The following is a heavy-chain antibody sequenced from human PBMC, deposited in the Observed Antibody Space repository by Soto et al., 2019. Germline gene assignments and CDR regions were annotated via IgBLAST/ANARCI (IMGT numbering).Heavy chain of an antibody. CDR2: IYYSGST. D-gene: IGHD6-13*01. CDR3: ARRIAAAGTLDV. CDR1: GGSISSSSYY. V-gene: IGHV4-39*01. Sequence: QLQLQESGPGLVKPSETLSLTCTVSGGSISSSSYYWGWIRQPPGKGLEWIGSIYYSGSTYYNPSLKSRVTIAGDTAKNQVSLKLSSVTAADTAVYYCARRIAAAGTLDVWGEGTTVTVSS. J-gene: IGHJ6*04.